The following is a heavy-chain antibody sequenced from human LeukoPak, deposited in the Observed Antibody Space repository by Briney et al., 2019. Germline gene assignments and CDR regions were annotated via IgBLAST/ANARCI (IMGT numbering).Heavy chain of an antibody. J-gene: IGHJ4*02. D-gene: IGHD1-26*01. CDR3: ASGGDSGSYPFDY. CDR2: IWYDGSNK. V-gene: IGHV3-33*01. Sequence: GGSLRLSCAASGFTFSSYGMHWVRQAPGKGLEWVAVIWYDGSNKYYADSVKGRLTISRDNSKNTLYLQTNSLRAEDTAVYYCASGGDSGSYPFDYWGQGTLVTVSS. CDR1: GFTFSSYG.